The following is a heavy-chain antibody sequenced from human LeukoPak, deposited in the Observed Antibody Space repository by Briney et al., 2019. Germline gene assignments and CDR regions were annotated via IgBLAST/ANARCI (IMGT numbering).Heavy chain of an antibody. V-gene: IGHV3-33*01. CDR1: RFTFSNYG. CDR2: IWHDGSDK. J-gene: IGHJ4*02. D-gene: IGHD2-21*01. CDR3: TRQSENYSLDY. Sequence: GGSLRLSCAASRFTFSNYGMHWVRQAPGKGLEWVAIIWHDGSDKYYADSVKGRFTISRDNSKNTLYLQMNSLRAEDTAVYFCTRQSENYSLDYWGQGTLVTVSS.